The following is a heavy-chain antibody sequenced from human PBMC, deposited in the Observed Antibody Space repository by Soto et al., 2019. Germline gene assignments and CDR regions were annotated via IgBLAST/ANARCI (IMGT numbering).Heavy chain of an antibody. V-gene: IGHV3-9*01. D-gene: IGHD6-19*01. CDR2: IIWNSGSI. J-gene: IGHJ4*02. Sequence: EVQLVESGGGLVQPGRSLRLSCAAAGFTFYDYAMHWVRQAPGKGLEWVSGIIWNSGSIGYADSVKGRFTISRDNAKISLYLQMNSVRAEDTALYYCAKDMEAVAGTEVGAYFDYWGQGTLVTVSS. CDR1: GFTFYDYA. CDR3: AKDMEAVAGTEVGAYFDY.